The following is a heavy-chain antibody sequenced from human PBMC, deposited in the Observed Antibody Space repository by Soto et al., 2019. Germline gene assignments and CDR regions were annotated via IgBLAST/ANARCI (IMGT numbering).Heavy chain of an antibody. Sequence: GGSLRLSCAASGFTFSSYSMNWVRQAPGKGLEWVSYISSSSSTIYYADSVKGRFTISRDNAKSSLYLQMNSLRAEDTAVYYCARDRSGYDKYYYYYYMDVWGKGTTVTVSS. V-gene: IGHV3-48*01. CDR3: ARDRSGYDKYYYYYYMDV. J-gene: IGHJ6*03. D-gene: IGHD5-12*01. CDR2: ISSSSSTI. CDR1: GFTFSSYS.